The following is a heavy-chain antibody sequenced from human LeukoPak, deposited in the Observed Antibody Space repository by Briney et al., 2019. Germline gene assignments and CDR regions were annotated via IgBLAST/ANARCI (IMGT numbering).Heavy chain of an antibody. CDR3: TKDSGHHRTDC. CDR1: GGSINRSSYY. CDR2: VYYDGNT. J-gene: IGHJ4*02. Sequence: SETLSLTCSVSGGSINRSSYYWGWIRQAPGKGLEWIGSVYYDGNTYYNPNPSLKSRATVSMDTSRNQFSLKLRSVTATDTAVYYCTKDSGHHRTDCWGQGTLVTVSS. D-gene: IGHD1-26*01. V-gene: IGHV4-39*02.